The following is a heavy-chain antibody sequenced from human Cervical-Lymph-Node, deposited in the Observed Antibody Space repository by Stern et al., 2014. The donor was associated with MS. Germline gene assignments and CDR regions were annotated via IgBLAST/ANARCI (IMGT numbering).Heavy chain of an antibody. CDR2: FYSGIST. D-gene: IGHD5-24*01. CDR3: TREMAARRLDP. Sequence: EVQLVESGGTLVQPGGSLRLSCAASGSTDNSNYMTWVRQAPGKGLEWVSIFYSGISTYYAESVKGRFSFSIDNSKNTLFLHMNNLRVEDTAMYYCTREMAARRLDPWGQGTLVIVSA. V-gene: IGHV3-66*01. CDR1: GSTDNSNY. J-gene: IGHJ5*02.